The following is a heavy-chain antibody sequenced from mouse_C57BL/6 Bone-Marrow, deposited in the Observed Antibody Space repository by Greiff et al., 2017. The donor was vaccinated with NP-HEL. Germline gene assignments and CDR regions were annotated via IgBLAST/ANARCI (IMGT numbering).Heavy chain of an antibody. Sequence: QVQLQQSGAELARPGASVKLSCKASGYTFTSYGISWVKQRTGQGLEWIGEIYPRSGNTYYNEKFKGKATLTADKSSSTAYMELRSLTSEDSAVYFGARCEDRQIRDAMDYWGQGTSVTVSS. CDR2: IYPRSGNT. CDR1: GYTFTSYG. D-gene: IGHD3-2*02. V-gene: IGHV1-81*01. J-gene: IGHJ4*01. CDR3: ARCEDRQIRDAMDY.